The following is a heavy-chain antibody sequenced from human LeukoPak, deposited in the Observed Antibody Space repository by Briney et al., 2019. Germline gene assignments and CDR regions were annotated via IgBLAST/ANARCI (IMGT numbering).Heavy chain of an antibody. CDR2: INHSGST. Sequence: PSETLSLTCAVYGGSFSGYYWSLIRQPPGKGLEWIGEINHSGSTNYNPSLKSRVTISVGTSKNQFSLKLSSVTAADTAVYYCASSPTTVTTYYYYGMDVWGQGTTVTVSS. J-gene: IGHJ6*02. CDR1: GGSFSGYY. V-gene: IGHV4-34*01. CDR3: ASSPTTVTTYYYYGMDV. D-gene: IGHD4-17*01.